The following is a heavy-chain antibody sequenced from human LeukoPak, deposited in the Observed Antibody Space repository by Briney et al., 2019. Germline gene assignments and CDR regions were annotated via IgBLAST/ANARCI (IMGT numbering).Heavy chain of an antibody. V-gene: IGHV3-21*01. D-gene: IGHD5-24*01. CDR1: GFTFSSYA. CDR2: ISSTSSYI. Sequence: GGSLRLSCAASGFTFSSYAMSWVRQAPGKGLEWVSSISSTSSYIYYIDSVKGRLTISRDNAKNSLYLQMNSLRAEDTAVYYCARMRDDNLDYWGQGTLVTVSS. CDR3: ARMRDDNLDY. J-gene: IGHJ4*02.